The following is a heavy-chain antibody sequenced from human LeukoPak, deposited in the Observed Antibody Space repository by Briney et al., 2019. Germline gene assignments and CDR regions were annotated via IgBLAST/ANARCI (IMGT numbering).Heavy chain of an antibody. Sequence: PGGSLRLSCAASGFSFSAYFMTWIRQAPGKGLVWVSYISDTGRTIYYADSVRGRFTISRDNAKNSLFLQMDTLRADDTAVYYCTRLQRPEAPLDIWGQGTMVTVSS. V-gene: IGHV3-11*01. J-gene: IGHJ3*02. CDR3: TRLQRPEAPLDI. CDR1: GFSFSAYF. D-gene: IGHD5-24*01. CDR2: ISDTGRTI.